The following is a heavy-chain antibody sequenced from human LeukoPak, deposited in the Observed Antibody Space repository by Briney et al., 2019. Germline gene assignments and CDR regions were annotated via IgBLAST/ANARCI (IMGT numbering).Heavy chain of an antibody. Sequence: GGSLRLSCAASGCTFSTYAMNWVRQAPGRGLEGVSVFIGGGGSTYYADSVKGRFTISRYNSKNTLYLQMNSLRAEDTAVYYCAKRGGYSFDYWGQGTLVTVSS. V-gene: IGHV3-23*01. J-gene: IGHJ4*02. CDR2: FIGGGGST. CDR3: AKRGGYSFDY. CDR1: GCTFSTYA. D-gene: IGHD3-3*01.